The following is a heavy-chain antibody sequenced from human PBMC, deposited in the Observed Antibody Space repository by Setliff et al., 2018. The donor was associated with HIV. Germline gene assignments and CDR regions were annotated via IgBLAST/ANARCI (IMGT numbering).Heavy chain of an antibody. J-gene: IGHJ4*02. CDR1: GFTFSNAW. D-gene: IGHD6-13*01. Sequence: GSLRLSCAASGFTFSNAWMSWVRQAPGEGLEWVSSIYSSGDTYHADSVKGRFTLSRDNSKNTVYLQMNSLRPEDTAVYYCARPRLYSNALEYWGQGTLVTVSS. CDR2: IYSSGDT. CDR3: ARPRLYSNALEY. V-gene: IGHV3-66*02.